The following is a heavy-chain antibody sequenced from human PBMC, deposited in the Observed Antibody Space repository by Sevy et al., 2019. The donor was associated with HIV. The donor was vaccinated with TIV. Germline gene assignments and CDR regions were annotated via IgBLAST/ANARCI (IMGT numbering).Heavy chain of an antibody. V-gene: IGHV4-59*01. CDR3: ARAGPLSSDKWYYFDY. CDR1: GGSISNYY. D-gene: IGHD2-15*01. Sequence: SETLSLTCTVSGGSISNYYWSWIRQPPGKALQWIGYVFYTGNTNYNPSLKGRVTISVDTSKTQLSLKLNSVTAADTAVYYCARAGPLSSDKWYYFDYWGQGTLVTVSS. CDR2: VFYTGNT. J-gene: IGHJ4*02.